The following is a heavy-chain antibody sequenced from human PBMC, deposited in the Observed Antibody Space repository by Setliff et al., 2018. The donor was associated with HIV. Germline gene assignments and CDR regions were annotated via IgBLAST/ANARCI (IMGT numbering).Heavy chain of an antibody. J-gene: IGHJ2*01. CDR3: ARGRVLLWSRRGWYFDL. D-gene: IGHD3-10*01. V-gene: IGHV4-34*01. CDR1: GGSFSGYY. CDR2: INHSGST. Sequence: TSETLSLTCAVYGGSFSGYYWSWIRQPPGKGLEWIGEINHSGSTNYNPSLKSRVTISVDTSKNQFSLKLSSVTAADTAVYYCARGRVLLWSRRGWYFDLWGRGTLVTSPQ.